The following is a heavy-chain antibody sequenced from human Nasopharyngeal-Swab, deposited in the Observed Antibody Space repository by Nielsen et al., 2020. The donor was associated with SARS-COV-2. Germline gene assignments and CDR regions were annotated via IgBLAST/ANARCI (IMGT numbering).Heavy chain of an antibody. Sequence: WLRQAPGQGLGWMGIINPSGGSTSYAQKFQGRVTMTRDTSTSTVYMELSSLRSEDTAVYYCARDRVAAAGTGSDYYYYYYMDVWGKGTTVTVSS. J-gene: IGHJ6*03. D-gene: IGHD6-13*01. CDR2: INPSGGST. CDR3: ARDRVAAAGTGSDYYYYYYMDV. V-gene: IGHV1-46*01.